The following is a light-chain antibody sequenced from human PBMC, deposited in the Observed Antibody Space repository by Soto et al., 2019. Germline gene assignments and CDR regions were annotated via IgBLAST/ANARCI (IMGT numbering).Light chain of an antibody. J-gene: IGKJ3*01. CDR1: QGISSF. Sequence: IQLTQSPSSLSASVGDRGTITCRASQGISSFLAWYQQKPGKAPKLLIYGASTWQSGVPSRFSGSGSGTDFTLTIGSLQPEDFATYYCQQLNSFPIPFGPGTKVDIK. CDR2: GAS. V-gene: IGKV1-9*01. CDR3: QQLNSFPIP.